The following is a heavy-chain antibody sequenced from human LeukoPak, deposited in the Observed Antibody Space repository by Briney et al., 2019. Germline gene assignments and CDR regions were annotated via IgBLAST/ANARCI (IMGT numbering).Heavy chain of an antibody. V-gene: IGHV4-31*03. Sequence: KPSQTLSLTCTVSDGSISSCGYYWRWIRQHPGKGLEWIGYIYYSGSTYYNPSLKSRVTISVDTSKNQVSLKLSSVTAADTAVYYCARATQVVTPNYFDYWGQGTLVTVSS. D-gene: IGHD4-23*01. CDR3: ARATQVVTPNYFDY. CDR1: DGSISSCGYY. J-gene: IGHJ4*02. CDR2: IYYSGST.